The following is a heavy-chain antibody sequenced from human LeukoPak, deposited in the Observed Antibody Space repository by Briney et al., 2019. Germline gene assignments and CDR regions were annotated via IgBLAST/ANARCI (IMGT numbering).Heavy chain of an antibody. J-gene: IGHJ5*02. D-gene: IGHD3-10*01. CDR2: IYTSGSI. V-gene: IGHV4-4*07. CDR1: GGSISSYY. Sequence: SETLSLTCTVTGGSISSYYWSWIRQPAGKGLEWIGRIYTSGSITYNPSLKSRVSMSVDTSKNQFSLKLSSVTAADTAVYYCARDSGTTGEVKFDPWGQGTLVTVSS. CDR3: ARDSGTTGEVKFDP.